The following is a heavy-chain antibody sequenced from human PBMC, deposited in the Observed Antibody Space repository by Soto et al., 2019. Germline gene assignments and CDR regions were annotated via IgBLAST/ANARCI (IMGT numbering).Heavy chain of an antibody. CDR2: TFYRSRWYS. J-gene: IGHJ4*02. D-gene: IGHD3-9*01. CDR3: ARAGSTMYRLHPHFDY. CDR1: AGSVATNGGG. V-gene: IGHV6-1*01. Sequence: QTHSRACAISAGSVATNGGGWNWIRQSPSRGLEWLGRTFYRSRWYSDYADSVKGRININSDTSKNQFSLQLSSVTPEDTAVYYCARAGSTMYRLHPHFDYWGQGTLVTVS.